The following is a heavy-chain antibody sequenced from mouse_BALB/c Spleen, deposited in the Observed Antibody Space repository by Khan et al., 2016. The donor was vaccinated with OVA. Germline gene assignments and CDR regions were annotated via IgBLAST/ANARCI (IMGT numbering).Heavy chain of an antibody. V-gene: IGHV1S127*01. CDR3: TRGGYGSSFAY. CDR2: IDPSKSET. J-gene: IGHJ3*01. CDR1: GYTFTSFW. Sequence: QVQLQQSGPELVRPGASVKMSCKASGYTFTSFWINWVKQRPGQGLEWIGMIDPSKSETRLNQKFKDKATLNVDKSSNTAYMQLSRLTSEDSAVYYCTRGGYGSSFAYWGQGTLVTVSA. D-gene: IGHD1-1*01.